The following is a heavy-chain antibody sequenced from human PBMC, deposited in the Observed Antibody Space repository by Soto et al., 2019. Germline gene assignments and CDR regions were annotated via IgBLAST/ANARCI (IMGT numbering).Heavy chain of an antibody. CDR1: GGSFSGYY. CDR3: ARASQVLLWFGESPMDV. D-gene: IGHD3-10*01. Sequence: SETLSLTCAVYGGSFSGYYWSWIRQPPGKGLEWIGEINHSGSTNYNPSLKSRVTISVDTSKNQFSLKLSSVTAADTAVYYCARASQVLLWFGESPMDVWGQGTTVTVSS. V-gene: IGHV4-34*01. CDR2: INHSGST. J-gene: IGHJ6*02.